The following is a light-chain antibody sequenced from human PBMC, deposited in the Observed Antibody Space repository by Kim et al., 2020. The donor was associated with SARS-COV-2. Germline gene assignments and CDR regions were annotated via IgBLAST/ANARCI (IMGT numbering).Light chain of an antibody. J-gene: IGKJ1*01. Sequence: LSPVESATLSCRSSQSVSSSFAWYQQTPGQPPRLLIYAASSRATGIPDRFSGSGSGTDFTLTISRLEPEDFAVYYCQQYGSSPKTFGQGTKVDIK. CDR3: QQYGSSPKT. CDR1: QSVSSS. CDR2: AAS. V-gene: IGKV3-20*01.